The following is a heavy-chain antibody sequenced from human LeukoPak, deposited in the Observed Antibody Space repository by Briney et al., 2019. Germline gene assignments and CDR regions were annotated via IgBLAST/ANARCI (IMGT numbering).Heavy chain of an antibody. V-gene: IGHV3-7*05. Sequence: GGSLRLSCEASGFTFSSYWLSWLRQAPGKGLEWVANIKPDGSEKSSVDSVNGRFTISRDNAKNSLYLQMSSLRVEDTVVYYCARLDWSYYGLDVWGQGTTVTVSS. CDR1: GFTFSSYW. D-gene: IGHD2-21*01. CDR3: ARLDWSYYGLDV. CDR2: IKPDGSEK. J-gene: IGHJ6*02.